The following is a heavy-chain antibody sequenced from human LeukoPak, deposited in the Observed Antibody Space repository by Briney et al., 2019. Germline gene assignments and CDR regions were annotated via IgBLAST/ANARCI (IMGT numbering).Heavy chain of an antibody. Sequence: GGSLRLSCAASGFTFTNYAMSWVRQAPGKGLEWVSGISGGGGSTYYADSVKGRFTISRDSSKNTLYLQMNSLRAEDTAVYYCARHMDPDYGDNKLFDYWGLGTQVTVSS. J-gene: IGHJ4*02. D-gene: IGHD4-23*01. V-gene: IGHV3-23*01. CDR2: ISGGGGST. CDR3: ARHMDPDYGDNKLFDY. CDR1: GFTFTNYA.